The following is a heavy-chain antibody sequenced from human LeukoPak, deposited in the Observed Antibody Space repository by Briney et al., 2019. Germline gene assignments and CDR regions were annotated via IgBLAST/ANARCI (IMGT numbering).Heavy chain of an antibody. J-gene: IGHJ4*02. CDR3: ARLRGSSLDY. CDR1: GYSFTNYW. Sequence: GESLKISCQGSGYSFTNYWIGWVRQMPGKGLEWMGVIYPGDSDTRYSPSFQGQVTISADKSITTAYLQWSSLKASDTAMYYCARLRGSSLDYWGQGTLVAVSS. V-gene: IGHV5-51*01. D-gene: IGHD1-26*01. CDR2: IYPGDSDT.